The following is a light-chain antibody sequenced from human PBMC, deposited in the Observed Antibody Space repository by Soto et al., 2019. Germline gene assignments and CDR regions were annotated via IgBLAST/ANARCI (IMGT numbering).Light chain of an antibody. CDR1: SSDVGDYNY. V-gene: IGLV2-8*01. CDR3: SSYAGTNNFVV. Sequence: SVLTQPPSAAGAPGQSVTISCTGTSSDVGDYNYVSWYQQHPGKAPKLMIYEVSKRPSGVPHRFSGSKSGNTASLTVSGLQAEDEADYYCSSYAGTNNFVVFGTGTKVTV. J-gene: IGLJ1*01. CDR2: EVS.